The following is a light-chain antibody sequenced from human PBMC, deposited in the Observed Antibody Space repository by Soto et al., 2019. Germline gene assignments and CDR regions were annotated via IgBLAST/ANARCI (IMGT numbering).Light chain of an antibody. V-gene: IGKV1-39*01. J-gene: IGKJ5*01. Sequence: DIKMTQYPCSLSESIGDRVTITCRASQIIRSFLNCYQQKPREAPSLLVYSAFRIQSGVPSRFNASGSGTDFTLSISSLHPEDFSTHYCPHASTTPSTVGLGTRLGSK. CDR1: QIIRSF. CDR3: PHASTTPST. CDR2: SAF.